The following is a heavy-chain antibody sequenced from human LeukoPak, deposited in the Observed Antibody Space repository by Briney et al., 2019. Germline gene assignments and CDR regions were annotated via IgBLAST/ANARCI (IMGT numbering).Heavy chain of an antibody. V-gene: IGHV4-59*08. Sequence: SETLSLTCAVSGDSISNHYWNWIRQSPGKGLEWIGYVYYSGSANYNPSPRSRVTISLDTSKNHLSLKLSSVTAADTAVYYCARLGGYSDSWGQGTLVTVSS. D-gene: IGHD5-12*01. J-gene: IGHJ4*02. CDR1: GDSISNHY. CDR3: ARLGGYSDS. CDR2: VYYSGSA.